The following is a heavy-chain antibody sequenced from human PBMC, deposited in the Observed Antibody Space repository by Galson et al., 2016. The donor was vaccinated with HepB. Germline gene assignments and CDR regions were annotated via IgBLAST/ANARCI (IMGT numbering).Heavy chain of an antibody. CDR1: RFTFSNYA. D-gene: IGHD6-19*01. CDR3: ARDPSGFRISGRCFYGMDV. V-gene: IGHV3-30*04. Sequence: SLRLSCAASRFTFSNYAMHWVRQAPGKGLDWVAFISYDGGNEYYADSVKGRFTISRDNSRNTVYLQVNSLRAEDSAVYYCARDPSGFRISGRCFYGMDVWGQGTTVTVSS. CDR2: ISYDGGNE. J-gene: IGHJ6*02.